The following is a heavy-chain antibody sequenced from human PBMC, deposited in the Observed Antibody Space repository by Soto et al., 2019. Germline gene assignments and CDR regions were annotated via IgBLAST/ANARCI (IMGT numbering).Heavy chain of an antibody. CDR2: IYYSGST. J-gene: IGHJ4*02. CDR3: ARCFRRGYHYYFGY. CDR1: GGSISTYY. Sequence: SETLSLTCTVSGGSISTYYWSWIRQPPGKGLEWIGYIYYSGSTNYNPSLKSRVTISVDTSKNQFSLKLSSVTAADTAVYYCARCFRRGYHYYFGYWGQGTLVTVSS. V-gene: IGHV4-59*12. D-gene: IGHD5-12*01.